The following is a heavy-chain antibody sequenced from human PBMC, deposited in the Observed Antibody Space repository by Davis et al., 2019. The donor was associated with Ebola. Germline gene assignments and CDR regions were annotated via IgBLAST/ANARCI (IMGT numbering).Heavy chain of an antibody. CDR1: GFTFSSYA. Sequence: GESLKISCAASGFTFSSYAMHWVRQAPGKGLEWVAVISYDGSNKYYADSVKGRFTISRDNSKNTLYLQMNSLRAEDTAVYYCARGSRDIVVVVAAEDFDYWGQGTLVTVSS. CDR3: ARGSRDIVVVVAAEDFDY. CDR2: ISYDGSNK. J-gene: IGHJ4*02. D-gene: IGHD2-15*01. V-gene: IGHV3-30-3*01.